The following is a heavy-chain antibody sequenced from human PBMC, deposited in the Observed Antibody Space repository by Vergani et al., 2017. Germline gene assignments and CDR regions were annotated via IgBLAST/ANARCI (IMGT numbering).Heavy chain of an antibody. CDR1: GFSLSTSGVG. CDR3: ARISWVGWFDP. Sequence: QITLKESGLTLVKPTQTLTLTCTFSGFSLSTSGVGVGWIRQPPGKALEWLALIYWDDDKRYSTTLKSRRTISKDTSKSQVVLTMTNMDPVDTATYYCARISWVGWFDPWGQGTLVTVSS. D-gene: IGHD3-10*01. CDR2: IYWDDDK. J-gene: IGHJ5*02. V-gene: IGHV2-5*02.